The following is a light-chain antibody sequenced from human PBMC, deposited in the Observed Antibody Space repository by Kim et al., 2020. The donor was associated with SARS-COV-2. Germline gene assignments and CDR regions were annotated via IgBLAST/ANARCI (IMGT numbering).Light chain of an antibody. Sequence: LSPGEKATLSCRASQSVSSYLAWYQQKPGQAPRLRIYDASNRATGIPARVSGSGSGTDFTLTISSLGPEDFAVYYCQQRSNWPLTFGGGTKVDIK. CDR3: QQRSNWPLT. J-gene: IGKJ4*01. V-gene: IGKV3-11*01. CDR2: DAS. CDR1: QSVSSY.